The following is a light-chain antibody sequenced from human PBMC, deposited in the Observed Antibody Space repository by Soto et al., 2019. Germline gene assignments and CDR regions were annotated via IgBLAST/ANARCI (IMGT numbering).Light chain of an antibody. J-gene: IGLJ1*01. CDR3: GSWDSSLSAYV. Sequence: QSVLTQPASVSGSLGQSITISCTGTISDVGRFDVVSWYQQHPGQVPKLIIYDDNKRPSAIPDRFSGSKSGTSATLGITGFQTGDEADYYCGSWDSSLSAYVFGTGTKVT. CDR2: DDN. CDR1: ISDVGRFDV. V-gene: IGLV1-51*01.